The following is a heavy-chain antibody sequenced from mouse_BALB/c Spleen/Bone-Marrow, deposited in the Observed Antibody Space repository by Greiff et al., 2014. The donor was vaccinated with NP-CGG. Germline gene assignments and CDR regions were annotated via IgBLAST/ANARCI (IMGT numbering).Heavy chain of an antibody. CDR1: GFSLTNYG. Sequence: VKLMESGPGPVAPSQSLSITCTVSGFSLTNYGVHWVRQPPGKSLEWLGVIWADGSTNYNSALMSRLSISKDSSKSQVFFKMNSLQTDDTAMYYCARITTATGAMDYWGQGTSVTVSS. J-gene: IGHJ4*01. CDR2: IWADGST. D-gene: IGHD1-2*01. CDR3: ARITTATGAMDY. V-gene: IGHV2-9*02.